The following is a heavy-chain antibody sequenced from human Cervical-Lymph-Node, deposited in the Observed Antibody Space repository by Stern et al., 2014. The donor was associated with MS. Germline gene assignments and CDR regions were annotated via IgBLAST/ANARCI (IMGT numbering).Heavy chain of an antibody. V-gene: IGHV1-69*01. D-gene: IGHD3-3*01. CDR2: IIPIFGST. CDR1: GDTFSNYA. CDR3: AITRGLFFFQDLGYYLDV. J-gene: IGHJ6*03. Sequence: QVQLVQSGAEVKKPGSSVKVSCKASGDTFSNYAITWVRQAPGQGLEWMGGIIPIFGSTDYAQKLQGRVTITADESTTTAYMELSSLRSEDTAIYYCAITRGLFFFQDLGYYLDVWGQGTTVTVSS.